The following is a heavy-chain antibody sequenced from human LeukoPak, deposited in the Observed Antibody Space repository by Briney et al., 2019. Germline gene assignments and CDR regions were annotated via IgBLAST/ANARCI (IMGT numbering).Heavy chain of an antibody. Sequence: GGSLRLSCAASGFTFSTYSMNWVRQAPGKGLEWLSYISSSSRTIYYADSVKGRFTIFRDNAKNSLYLQMNSLRAEDTAVYYCAELGITMIGGVWGKGTTVTISS. CDR3: AELGITMIGGV. CDR1: GFTFSTYS. CDR2: ISSSSRTI. J-gene: IGHJ6*04. D-gene: IGHD3-10*02. V-gene: IGHV3-48*04.